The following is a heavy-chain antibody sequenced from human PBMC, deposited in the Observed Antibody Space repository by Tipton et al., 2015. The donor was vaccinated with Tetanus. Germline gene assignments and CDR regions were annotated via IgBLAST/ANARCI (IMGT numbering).Heavy chain of an antibody. D-gene: IGHD2-15*01. V-gene: IGHV4-59*01. J-gene: IGHJ5*02. CDR2: IYYSGST. CDR3: AREPYGGGGSCYYAP. CDR1: GGSISSYY. Sequence: TLSLTCTVSGGSISSYYWSWIRQPPGKGLEWIGYIYYSGSTNYNPSLKSRVTISVDTSKNQFSLKLSSETAADTAVYYCAREPYGGGGSCYYAPWGQGTLVTVSS.